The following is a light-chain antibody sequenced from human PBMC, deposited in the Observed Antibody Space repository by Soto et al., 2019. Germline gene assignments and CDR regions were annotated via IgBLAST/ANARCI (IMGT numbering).Light chain of an antibody. V-gene: IGKV1-5*03. CDR2: KAS. J-gene: IGKJ1*01. CDR1: QSISDW. Sequence: DIQMTQSPSTLSASVGDRVTITCRASQSISDWLAWYQQKPGKAPKLMSYKASALERGVPSRFSGSGSGTEFTLTISSLQPDDFAAYYCQQYYSFCAFDQGTKVEIK. CDR3: QQYYSFCA.